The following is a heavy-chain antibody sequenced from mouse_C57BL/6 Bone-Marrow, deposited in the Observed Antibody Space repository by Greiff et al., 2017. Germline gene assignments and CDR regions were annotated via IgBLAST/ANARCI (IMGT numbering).Heavy chain of an antibody. J-gene: IGHJ4*01. CDR2: IWTGGGT. Sequence: VMLVESGPGLVAPSQSLSITCTVSGFSLTSYAISWVRQPPGKGLEWLGVIWTGGGTNYNSALKSRLSISKDNSKSQVFLKMNSLQTDDTARYFCARNRGYYDYDDYAMDYWGQGTSVTVSS. CDR1: GFSLTSYA. V-gene: IGHV2-9-1*01. D-gene: IGHD2-4*01. CDR3: ARNRGYYDYDDYAMDY.